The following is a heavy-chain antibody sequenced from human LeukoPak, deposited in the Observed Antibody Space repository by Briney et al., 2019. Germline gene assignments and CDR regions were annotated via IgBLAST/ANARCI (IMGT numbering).Heavy chain of an antibody. CDR3: ARSQNYYGSGDY. D-gene: IGHD3-10*01. V-gene: IGHV4-61*03. CDR1: GDSVSNGNYY. J-gene: IGHJ4*02. CDR2: IYYTGKT. Sequence: SETLSLTCTVSGDSVSNGNYYWSWLRQPPGKALEWIGYIYYTGKTYYNPSLESRVTILVDTSRNHFSVKLSSVTAADTAVYYCARSQNYYGSGDYWSQGTLVTVSS.